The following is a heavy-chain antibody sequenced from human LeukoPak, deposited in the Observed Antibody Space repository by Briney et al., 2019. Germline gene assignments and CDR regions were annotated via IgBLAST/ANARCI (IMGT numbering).Heavy chain of an antibody. D-gene: IGHD2-2*01. Sequence: GGSLRLSCTASGFTFSDYWMTWVRQAPGKGLEWVANIKQDGSAKYYVDSVKGRFTISRDNAKNSLYLQTDSLRVEDTATYYCARWRGSTSERSDYWGQGTLVTVSS. CDR3: ARWRGSTSERSDY. CDR2: IKQDGSAK. J-gene: IGHJ4*02. V-gene: IGHV3-7*01. CDR1: GFTFSDYW.